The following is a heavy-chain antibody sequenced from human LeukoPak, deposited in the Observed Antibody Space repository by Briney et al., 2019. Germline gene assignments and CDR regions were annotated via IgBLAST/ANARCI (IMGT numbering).Heavy chain of an antibody. V-gene: IGHV3-9*01. CDR1: GLTFDDYA. CDR2: ISWNSGSI. Sequence: GRSLRLSCAASGLTFDDYAMHWVRQAPGKGLEWVSGISWNSGSIGYADSVKGRFTISRDNTKNSLYLQMNSLRAEDTALYYCAKDSYYGSGSYLVGGFDYWGQGTLVTVSS. CDR3: AKDSYYGSGSYLVGGFDY. D-gene: IGHD3-10*01. J-gene: IGHJ4*02.